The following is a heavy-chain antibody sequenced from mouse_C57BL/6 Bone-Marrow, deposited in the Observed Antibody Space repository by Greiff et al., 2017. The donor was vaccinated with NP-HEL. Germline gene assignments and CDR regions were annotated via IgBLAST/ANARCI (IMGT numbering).Heavy chain of an antibody. V-gene: IGHV2-2*01. D-gene: IGHD2-4*01. CDR3: ARDYDGDYFDY. Sequence: VKLVESGPGLVQPSQSLSITCTVSGFSLTSYGVHWVRQSPGKGLEWLGVIWSGGSTDYNAAFISRLSISKDNSKSQVFFKMNSLQADDTAIYYCARDYDGDYFDYWGQGTTLTVSS. CDR1: GFSLTSYG. J-gene: IGHJ2*01. CDR2: IWSGGST.